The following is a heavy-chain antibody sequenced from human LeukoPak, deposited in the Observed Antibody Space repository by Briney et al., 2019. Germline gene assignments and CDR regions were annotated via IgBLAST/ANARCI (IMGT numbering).Heavy chain of an antibody. V-gene: IGHV3-23*01. CDR2: ISGSGGST. J-gene: IGHJ4*02. Sequence: GGSLRLSCAASGFIFSSYAMSWVRQAPGKGLEWVSAISGSGGSTYYADSVKGRFTISRDNSKNTLYLQMNSLGAEDTAVYYCAKGRYCSSTSCYEAGGDYWGQGTLVTVSS. CDR3: AKGRYCSSTSCYEAGGDY. D-gene: IGHD2-2*01. CDR1: GFIFSSYA.